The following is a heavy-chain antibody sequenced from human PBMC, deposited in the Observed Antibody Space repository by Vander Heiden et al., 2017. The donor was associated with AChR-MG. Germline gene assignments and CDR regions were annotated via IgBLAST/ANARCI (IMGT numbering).Heavy chain of an antibody. CDR3: ARVGPPYSAPTRIDY. CDR1: GGSLSSYY. D-gene: IGHD1-26*01. V-gene: IGHV4-59*01. CDR2: IYYSGST. J-gene: IGHJ4*02. Sequence: QVQLQESGPGLVKPSETLSLPCTFPGGSLSSYYWSWIRQPPGKGLEWIGYIYYSGSTNYNPSLKSRVTISVDTSKNQFSLKLSSVTAADTAVYYCARVGPPYSAPTRIDYWGQGTLVTVSS.